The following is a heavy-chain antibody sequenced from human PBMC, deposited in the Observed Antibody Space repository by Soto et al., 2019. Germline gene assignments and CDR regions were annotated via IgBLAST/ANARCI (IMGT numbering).Heavy chain of an antibody. V-gene: IGHV3-23*01. Sequence: EVQLLESGGGLVQPGGSLRLSCAASGFTLSSYAMSWVRQAPGQGLEWVSGISVSGGRTSYADSVKGRFTISRDNSKNTLYLQMDSLRAEDTAVYYCASLEVGTYDSSGYYRISDYWGQGTLVTVSS. J-gene: IGHJ4*02. CDR1: GFTLSSYA. D-gene: IGHD3-22*01. CDR2: ISVSGGRT. CDR3: ASLEVGTYDSSGYYRISDY.